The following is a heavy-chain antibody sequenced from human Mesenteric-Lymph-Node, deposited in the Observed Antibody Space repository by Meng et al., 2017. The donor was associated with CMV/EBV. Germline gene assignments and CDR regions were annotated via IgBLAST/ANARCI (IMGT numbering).Heavy chain of an antibody. V-gene: IGHV3-11*04. CDR2: ISGGGSVI. Sequence: GESLKISCAASGFTFSDYHMSWIRQAPGKGLEWVSYISGGGSVIYYADSVKGRFTTSRDNAKDSLYLQMNSLRAEDTAVYYCARDLKPNWNDYYYYGMDVWGQGTTVTVSS. D-gene: IGHD1-1*01. CDR1: GFTFSDYH. CDR3: ARDLKPNWNDYYYYGMDV. J-gene: IGHJ6*02.